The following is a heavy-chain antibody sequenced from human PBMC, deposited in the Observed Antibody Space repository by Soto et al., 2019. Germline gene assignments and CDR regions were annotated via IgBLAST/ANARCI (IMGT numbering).Heavy chain of an antibody. Sequence: ASVKVSCKASGYTFTSYGISWVRQAPGQGLEWMGWISAYNGNTNYAQKLQGRVTMTTDTSTSTAYMELRSLRSDDTAVYYCARQTLQSDYYYYYGMDVWGQGTTVTVSS. V-gene: IGHV1-18*01. CDR1: GYTFTSYG. J-gene: IGHJ6*02. D-gene: IGHD4-4*01. CDR2: ISAYNGNT. CDR3: ARQTLQSDYYYYYGMDV.